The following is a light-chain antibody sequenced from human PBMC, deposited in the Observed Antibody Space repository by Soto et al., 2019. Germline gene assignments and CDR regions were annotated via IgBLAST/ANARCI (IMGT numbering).Light chain of an antibody. V-gene: IGLV2-11*01. Sequence: QSVLTQPRSVSGSPGQSVTISCTGTSSDVGAYDYVSWYQQHPAKAPKLMIYDVTKRPSGVPDRFSASKSGNTASLTISGLRAEDEADYYCCSYAGSYKRVFGTGTKLTVL. J-gene: IGLJ1*01. CDR3: CSYAGSYKRV. CDR1: SSDVGAYDY. CDR2: DVT.